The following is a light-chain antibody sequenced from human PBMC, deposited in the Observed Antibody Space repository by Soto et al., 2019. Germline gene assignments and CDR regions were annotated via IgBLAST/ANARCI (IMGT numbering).Light chain of an antibody. V-gene: IGKV3-20*01. J-gene: IGKJ2*01. CDR2: GAS. CDR1: QSVSNIY. CDR3: QQRDT. Sequence: EIVLTQSPGTLSLSPGERATLSCRASQSVSNIYLAWYQQKPGQAPRLLIYGASSRATGIPDRFSGSGSGTDFTLTISRLEPEDVAVYYCQQRDTFGQGTKLEIK.